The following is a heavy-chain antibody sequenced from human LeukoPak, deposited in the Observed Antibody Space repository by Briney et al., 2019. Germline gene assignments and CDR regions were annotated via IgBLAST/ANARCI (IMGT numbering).Heavy chain of an antibody. CDR3: ARGGPIAAAGVYCDC. CDR1: GFTFSSYW. CDR2: INSDGSST. D-gene: IGHD6-13*01. J-gene: IGHJ4*02. V-gene: IGHV3-74*01. Sequence: GGSLRLSCAASGFTFSSYWMHWVRQAPGKGLVWVSRINSDGSSTSYADSVKGRFTISRDNAKNTLYLQMNSLRAEDTAVYYCARGGPIAAAGVYCDCGGQGTLGTVSS.